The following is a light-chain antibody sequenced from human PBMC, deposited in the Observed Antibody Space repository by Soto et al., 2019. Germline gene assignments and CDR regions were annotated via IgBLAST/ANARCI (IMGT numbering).Light chain of an antibody. Sequence: EIVMTQSPATLSVSPGERATLSCRASQSVSDKSAWYQQKPGQAPRLLIFGASTRATGIPDRFSDSGSGTDFTLTISRLEPEDFAVYYCQQRSSWPLTFGGGTKVDIK. CDR3: QQRSSWPLT. CDR1: QSVSDK. J-gene: IGKJ4*01. CDR2: GAS. V-gene: IGKV3-15*01.